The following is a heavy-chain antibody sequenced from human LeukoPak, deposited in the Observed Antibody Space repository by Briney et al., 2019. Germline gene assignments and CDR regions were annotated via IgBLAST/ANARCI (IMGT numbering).Heavy chain of an antibody. CDR2: INPNSGGT. CDR3: ARAFPMTTVRSFDY. CDR1: GYTFTGHY. Sequence: ASVKVSCKASGYTFTGHYMHWVRQAPGQGLEWMGWINPNSGGTNYAQKFQGRVTMTRDTSISTAYMELSRLRSDDTAVYYCARAFPMTTVRSFDYWGQGTLVTVSS. V-gene: IGHV1-2*02. D-gene: IGHD4-17*01. J-gene: IGHJ4*02.